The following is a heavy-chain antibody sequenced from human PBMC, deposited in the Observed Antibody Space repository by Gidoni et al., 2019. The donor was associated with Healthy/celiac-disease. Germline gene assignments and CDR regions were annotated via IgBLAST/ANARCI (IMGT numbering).Heavy chain of an antibody. V-gene: IGHV3-33*01. D-gene: IGHD3-10*01. CDR3: ARDRIAWFGELFMGPYYYGMDV. CDR1: GFTFSSYG. J-gene: IGHJ6*02. Sequence: QVQLVESGGGVVQPGRSLRLSCAASGFTFSSYGMHWVRQAPGKGLGWVAVIWYDGSNKYYADSVKGRFTISRDNSKNTLYLQMNSLRAEDTAVYYCARDRIAWFGELFMGPYYYGMDVWGQGTTVTVSS. CDR2: IWYDGSNK.